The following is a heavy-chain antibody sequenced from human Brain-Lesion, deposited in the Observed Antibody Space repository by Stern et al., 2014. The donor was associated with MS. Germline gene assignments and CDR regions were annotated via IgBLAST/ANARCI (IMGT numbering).Heavy chain of an antibody. Sequence: QVQLVQSGAEVKKPGASVKVSCKTSGYIFTGYYIHWVRQAPGQGLEWMAWINPNTGGTKYVQKFQGRVTLTRDTSISTAYVELSSLKSDDTAVYYCARDQRGITIFGVVTDYYYLGMDVWGQGTTVTVSS. J-gene: IGHJ6*02. CDR1: GYIFTGYY. D-gene: IGHD3-3*01. CDR3: ARDQRGITIFGVVTDYYYLGMDV. V-gene: IGHV1-2*02. CDR2: INPNTGGT.